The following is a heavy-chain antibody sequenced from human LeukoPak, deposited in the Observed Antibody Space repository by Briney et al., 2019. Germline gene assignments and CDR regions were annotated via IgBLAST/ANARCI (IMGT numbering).Heavy chain of an antibody. CDR1: GFTFSNYG. Sequence: GGSLRLSCAASGFTFSNYGVHWVRQAPGKGLEWVAFIRSDGFDKYYADPVKGRFTISRDNSKNTLYLQMNSLRAEDTATYYCAVLAIDGGYDYWGQGTLVTVSS. V-gene: IGHV3-30*02. J-gene: IGHJ4*02. D-gene: IGHD2-21*01. CDR3: AVLAIDGGYDY. CDR2: IRSDGFDK.